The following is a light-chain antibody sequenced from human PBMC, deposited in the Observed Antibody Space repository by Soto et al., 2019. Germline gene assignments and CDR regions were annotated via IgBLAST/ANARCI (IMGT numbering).Light chain of an antibody. CDR1: SSNIGSNT. J-gene: IGLJ7*01. CDR2: NNI. V-gene: IGLV1-44*01. CDR3: AVWDDSLDGHAV. Sequence: QSVLTQPHSASGTPGQRVSISCSGSSSNIGSNTVRWYQHLPGTAPRLLIYNNIQRPSGVPDRFSGSKSGTSASLAISGLQSEDEADYYCAVWDDSLDGHAVFGGGTQLTVL.